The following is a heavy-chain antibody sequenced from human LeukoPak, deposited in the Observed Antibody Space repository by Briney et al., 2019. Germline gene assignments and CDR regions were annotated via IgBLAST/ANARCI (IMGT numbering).Heavy chain of an antibody. Sequence: SETLSLTCNVSGGSVSSGSYYWSWIRQPPGKGLEWIGYIYYSGSTNYNPSLKSRVTISVDTSKNQFSLKLSSVTAADTAVYYCARETTVTTAAVYAFDIWGQGTMVTVSS. CDR1: GGSVSSGSYY. V-gene: IGHV4-61*01. CDR2: IYYSGST. J-gene: IGHJ3*02. CDR3: ARETTVTTAAVYAFDI. D-gene: IGHD4-17*01.